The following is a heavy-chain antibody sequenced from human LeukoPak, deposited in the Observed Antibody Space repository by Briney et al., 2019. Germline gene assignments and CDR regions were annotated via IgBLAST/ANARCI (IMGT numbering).Heavy chain of an antibody. D-gene: IGHD4/OR15-4a*01. CDR2: IKEDGSEK. Sequence: GGSLRLSCVVSGFTFSAYWMTWVRQAPGKGLEWVANIKEDGSEKYYVETAKGRFTISGDNAKNSLYLQMNSLRAEDMAVYYCARNRAANDVWGKGTTVTVSS. CDR1: GFTFSAYW. CDR3: ARNRAANDV. V-gene: IGHV3-7*01. J-gene: IGHJ6*04.